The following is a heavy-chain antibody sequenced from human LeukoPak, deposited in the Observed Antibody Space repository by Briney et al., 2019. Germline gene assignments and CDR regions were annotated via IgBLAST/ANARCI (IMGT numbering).Heavy chain of an antibody. D-gene: IGHD3-9*01. CDR2: ISGSGGST. J-gene: IGHJ4*02. V-gene: IGHV3-23*01. CDR3: AEGRYDILTDYYSA. CDR1: GFTCSSYA. Sequence: PGGSLRLSCEASGFTCSSYAMSWVRQAPGKGLEWVSVISGSGGSTYYADSVKGRFTISRDNSKNTVYLQMNSLRAEDTAVYYCAEGRYDILTDYYSAWGQGTLVTVSS.